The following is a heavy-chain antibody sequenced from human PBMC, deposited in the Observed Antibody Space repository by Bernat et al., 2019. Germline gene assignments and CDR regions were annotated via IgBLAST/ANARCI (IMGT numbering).Heavy chain of an antibody. CDR3: ARQVRGSGWYGADSIRGHFDL. CDR2: IFFGGST. Sequence: QLQLQESGPGLVKPSETLSLTCTVSGGSISSSGHYWARIRQPPGKGLEWIGNIFFGGSTYYNPSLKSRVTMSVDTSKNRFSLRLSSMTAADTAVYFCARQVRGSGWYGADSIRGHFDLWGRGTLVTVSS. V-gene: IGHV4-39*01. D-gene: IGHD6-19*01. CDR1: GGSISSSGHY. J-gene: IGHJ2*01.